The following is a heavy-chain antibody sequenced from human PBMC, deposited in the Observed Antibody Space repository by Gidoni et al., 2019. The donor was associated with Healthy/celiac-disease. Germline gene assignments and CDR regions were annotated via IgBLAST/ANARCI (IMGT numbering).Heavy chain of an antibody. CDR3: AKDLTTVTTYLFDY. J-gene: IGHJ4*02. D-gene: IGHD4-17*01. CDR1: GFTFADYA. CDR2: ISWNSGSI. Sequence: EVTLVESGGGVVQHGRSLRLSCASSGFTFADYAMPWVRQAPGKGLEWVSGISWNSGSIGYADSVKGRFTISRDNAKNSLYLQMNSLRAEDTALYYCAKDLTTVTTYLFDYWGQGTLVTVSS. V-gene: IGHV3-9*01.